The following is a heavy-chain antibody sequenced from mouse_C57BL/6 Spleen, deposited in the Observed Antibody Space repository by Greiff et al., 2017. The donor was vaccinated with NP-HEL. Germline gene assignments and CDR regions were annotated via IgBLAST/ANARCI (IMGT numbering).Heavy chain of an antibody. D-gene: IGHD1-1*01. V-gene: IGHV1-64*01. Sequence: QVQLQQPGAELVKPGASVKLSCKASGYTFTSYWMHWVKQRPGQGLEWIGMIHPNSGSTNYNEKFKSKATLTVDKSSSTAYMQLSSLTSEDSAVYYCARPSTTVALDYWGQGTTLTVSS. CDR3: ARPSTTVALDY. CDR1: GYTFTSYW. CDR2: IHPNSGST. J-gene: IGHJ2*01.